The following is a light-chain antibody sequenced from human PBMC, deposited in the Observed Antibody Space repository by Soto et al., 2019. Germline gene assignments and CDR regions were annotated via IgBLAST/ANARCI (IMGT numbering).Light chain of an antibody. CDR3: QQRSNWIN. V-gene: IGKV3-11*01. Sequence: IVLTHSPATLSLSPEEIATLSFRASQSVSSYLAWYQQKPSQAPRLLIYDASNRATGIPARFSGSGSGTDFTLTISSLEPEDFAVYYCQQRSNWINFGQGTRLEIK. CDR2: DAS. J-gene: IGKJ5*01. CDR1: QSVSSY.